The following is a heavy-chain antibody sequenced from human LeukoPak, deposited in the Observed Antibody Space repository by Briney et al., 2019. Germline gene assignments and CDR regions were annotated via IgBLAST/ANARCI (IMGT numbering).Heavy chain of an antibody. J-gene: IGHJ3*02. V-gene: IGHV4-59*01. Sequence: SETLSLTCTVSGGSISGSYWSWIRQPPGKGLEWIAYMYNSGSTNYNPSLKSRVTISIDTSKNQFSLKLSSVTAADTAVYYCARVPYGDYEDAFDIWGQGTMVTVSS. D-gene: IGHD4-17*01. CDR3: ARVPYGDYEDAFDI. CDR1: GGSISGSY. CDR2: MYNSGST.